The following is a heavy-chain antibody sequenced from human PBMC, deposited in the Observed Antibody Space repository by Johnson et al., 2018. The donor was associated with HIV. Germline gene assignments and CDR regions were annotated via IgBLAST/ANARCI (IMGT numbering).Heavy chain of an antibody. D-gene: IGHD2-21*02. CDR2: ISGSGGST. CDR3: AKVRCGGDCLDAFDI. CDR1: GITVGTNY. J-gene: IGHJ3*02. V-gene: IGHV3-23*04. Sequence: VQLVESGGGLVPPGGSLRLSCAASGITVGTNYMSWVRQAPGKGLEWVSAISGSGGSTYYADSVKGRFTISRDNSRNTLYLQMNSLRTEDTAVYYCAKVRCGGDCLDAFDIWGQGTMVTVSS.